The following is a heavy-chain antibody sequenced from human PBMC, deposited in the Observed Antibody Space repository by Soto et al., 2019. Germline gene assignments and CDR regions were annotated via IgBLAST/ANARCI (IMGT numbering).Heavy chain of an antibody. Sequence: SVKVSCKASGGTFSSYAISWVRQAPGQGLEWMGGIIPIFGTANYAQKFQGRVTITADESTSTAYMELSSLRSEDTAVYYCARDRGPRTEMYYFDYWGQGTLVTVSS. CDR1: GGTFSSYA. CDR2: IIPIFGTA. J-gene: IGHJ4*02. V-gene: IGHV1-69*13. CDR3: ARDRGPRTEMYYFDY. D-gene: IGHD1-1*01.